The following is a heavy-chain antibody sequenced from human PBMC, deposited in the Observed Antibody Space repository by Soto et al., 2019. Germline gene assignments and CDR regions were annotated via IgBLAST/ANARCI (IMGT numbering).Heavy chain of an antibody. D-gene: IGHD3-3*01. J-gene: IGHJ6*02. CDR2: IWYDGSNK. CDR3: ARDSSAEVNYDFWSGPGMDV. CDR1: GFTFSSYG. V-gene: IGHV3-33*01. Sequence: GGSLRLSCAASGFTFSSYGMHWVRQAPGKGLEWVAVIWYDGSNKYYADSVKGRFTISRDNSKNTLYLQMNSLRAEDTAVYYCARDSSAEVNYDFWSGPGMDVWGQGTTVTVSS.